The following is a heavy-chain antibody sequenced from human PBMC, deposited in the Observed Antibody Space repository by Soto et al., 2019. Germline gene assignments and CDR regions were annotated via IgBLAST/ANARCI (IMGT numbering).Heavy chain of an antibody. Sequence: PSETLSLTCTVSGGSISSGVYYWSWIRQPPGKGLEWIGYIYYSGSTYYNPSLKSRVTISVDTSKNQFSLKLSSVTAADTAVYYCARVRHINAFDIWGQGTMVTVS. V-gene: IGHV4-30-4*01. J-gene: IGHJ3*02. D-gene: IGHD1-20*01. CDR2: IYYSGST. CDR3: ARVRHINAFDI. CDR1: GGSISSGVYY.